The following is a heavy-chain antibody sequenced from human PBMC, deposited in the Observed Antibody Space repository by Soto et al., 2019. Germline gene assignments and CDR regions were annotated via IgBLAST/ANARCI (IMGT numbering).Heavy chain of an antibody. V-gene: IGHV1-24*01. Sequence: ASVKVSCKVSGYTLTELSMHWVRQAPGKGLEWMGGFDPEDGETIYAQKFQGRVTMTEDTSTDTAYMELSSLRSEDTAVYYCATDAAGIDAFDIWGQGTMVTVSS. CDR1: GYTLTELS. CDR3: ATDAAGIDAFDI. D-gene: IGHD6-19*01. J-gene: IGHJ3*02. CDR2: FDPEDGET.